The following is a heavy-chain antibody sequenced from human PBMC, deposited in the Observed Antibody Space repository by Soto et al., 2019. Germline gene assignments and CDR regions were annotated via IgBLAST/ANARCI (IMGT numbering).Heavy chain of an antibody. V-gene: IGHV5-10-1*01. CDR3: ARQIYDSDTGPNFQYYFDS. J-gene: IGHJ4*02. CDR1: GYSFAGYC. Sequence: GESLKIACKGSGYSFAGYCITWVLQKPWKGLEWMGRIDPSDSQTYYSPSFRGHVTISVTKSITTVFLQWSSLRASDTAMYYCARQIYDSDTGPNFQYYFDSWGQGTPVTSPQ. CDR2: IDPSDSQT. D-gene: IGHD3-22*01.